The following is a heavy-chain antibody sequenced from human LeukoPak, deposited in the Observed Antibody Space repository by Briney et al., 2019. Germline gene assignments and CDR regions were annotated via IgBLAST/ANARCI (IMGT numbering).Heavy chain of an antibody. D-gene: IGHD6-6*01. V-gene: IGHV3-30-3*01. J-gene: IGHJ6*02. CDR3: ARGHGPYSSSNYYYGMDV. CDR2: ISYDVNNK. Sequence: GRSLRLSCAASGFTFSNYTMYWVRQAPGEGLEWVAVISYDVNNKYYADSVKGRVTISRDNSKNTLYLQMNSLRAEDTAVYYCARGHGPYSSSNYYYGMDVWGQGTTVTVSS. CDR1: GFTFSNYT.